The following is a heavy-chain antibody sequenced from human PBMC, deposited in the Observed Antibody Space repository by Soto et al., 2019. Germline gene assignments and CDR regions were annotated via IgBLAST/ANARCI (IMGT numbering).Heavy chain of an antibody. CDR2: ISSNGGST. CDR1: GFTFSSYA. CDR3: VKGESPQLGNHDWFGP. J-gene: IGHJ5*02. D-gene: IGHD6-6*01. Sequence: GGSLRLSCSASGFTFSSYAMHWVRQAPGKGLEYVSAISSNGGSTYYADSVKGRFTISRDNSKNTLYLQMSSLRAEDTAVYYCVKGESPQLGNHDWFGPWGQGTLVTVSS. V-gene: IGHV3-64D*06.